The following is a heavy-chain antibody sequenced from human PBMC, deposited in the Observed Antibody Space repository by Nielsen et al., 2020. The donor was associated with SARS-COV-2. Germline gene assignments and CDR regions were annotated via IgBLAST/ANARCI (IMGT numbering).Heavy chain of an antibody. D-gene: IGHD6-13*01. CDR1: GFIFTSYA. CDR2: IYGDGSST. CDR3: ARVKGSSSTYGMDV. J-gene: IGHJ6*02. V-gene: IGHV3-23*03. Sequence: GESLKISCAASGFIFTSYAMSWVRQAPGKGLEWVSVIYGDGSSTYYADSVKGRFTISRDNAKNSLYLQMNSLRAEDTAVYYCARVKGSSSTYGMDVWGQGTTVTVSS.